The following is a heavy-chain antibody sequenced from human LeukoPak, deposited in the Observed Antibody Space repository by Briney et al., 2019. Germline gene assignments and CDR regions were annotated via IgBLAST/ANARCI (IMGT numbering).Heavy chain of an antibody. CDR2: ISWNSGSI. Sequence: PGGSLRLSCAASGFTFDDYAMHWVRQAPGKGLEWVSGISWNSGSIGYADSVKGRFTITRDNAKNSLYLQMNSLRAEDTALYYCAKDTDLGDYLDYWGQGTLVTVSS. CDR3: AKDTDLGDYLDY. V-gene: IGHV3-9*01. CDR1: GFTFDDYA. J-gene: IGHJ4*02.